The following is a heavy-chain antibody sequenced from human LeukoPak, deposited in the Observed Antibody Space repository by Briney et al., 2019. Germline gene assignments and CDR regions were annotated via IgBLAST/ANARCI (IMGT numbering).Heavy chain of an antibody. D-gene: IGHD6-13*01. CDR1: GGSFIGYY. J-gene: IGHJ4*02. Sequence: SETLSLTCAVYGGSFIGYYWSWIRQSPDEGLDWIGEINHSGDTNYNPSLRSRVTLSVDTSKNQFSLKLTSVTAADMAVYYCARLVSQTEPRFDSWGQGTLVTVSS. V-gene: IGHV4-34*01. CDR3: ARLVSQTEPRFDS. CDR2: INHSGDT.